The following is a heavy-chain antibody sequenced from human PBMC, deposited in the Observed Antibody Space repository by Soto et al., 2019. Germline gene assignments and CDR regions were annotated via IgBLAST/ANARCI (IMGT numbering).Heavy chain of an antibody. CDR2: ISTGGSSI. V-gene: IGHV3-21*01. CDR1: AFTFNTYS. J-gene: IGHJ4*01. D-gene: IGHD3-10*01. Sequence: GGSLRLSCPASAFTFNTYSMNWVRQVPGKGWEWVSSISTGGSSIVYADSMRGRFSTSRDNTNNALYLQMNSLRAEDTAVYYCARHHFGSSSDYWGHGTLVTVSS. CDR3: ARHHFGSSSDY.